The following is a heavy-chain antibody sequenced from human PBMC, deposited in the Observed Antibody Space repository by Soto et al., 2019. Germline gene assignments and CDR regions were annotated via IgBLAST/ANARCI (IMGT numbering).Heavy chain of an antibody. V-gene: IGHV4-34*01. CDR3: ARGRAYYDFWSGYYCFDY. CDR1: GGSFSGYY. D-gene: IGHD3-3*01. J-gene: IGHJ4*02. Sequence: LSLTCAVYGGSFSGYYWSWIRQPPGKGLGWIGEINHSGSTNYNPSLKSRVTISVDTSKNQFSLKLSSVTAADTAVYYCARGRAYYDFWSGYYCFDYWGQGTLVTVSS. CDR2: INHSGST.